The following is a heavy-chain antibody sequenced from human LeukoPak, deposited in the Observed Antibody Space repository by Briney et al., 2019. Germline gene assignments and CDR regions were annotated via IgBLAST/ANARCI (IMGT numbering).Heavy chain of an antibody. J-gene: IGHJ5*02. D-gene: IGHD6-6*01. V-gene: IGHV1-69*05. CDR1: GGTFSSYA. CDR2: IIPIFGTA. Sequence: SVKVSCKASGGTFSSYAISWVRQAPGQGLEWTGGIIPIFGTANYAQKFQGRVTITTDESTSTAYMELSSLRSEDTAVYYCARGVEEQLVPGNWFDPWGQGTLVTVSS. CDR3: ARGVEEQLVPGNWFDP.